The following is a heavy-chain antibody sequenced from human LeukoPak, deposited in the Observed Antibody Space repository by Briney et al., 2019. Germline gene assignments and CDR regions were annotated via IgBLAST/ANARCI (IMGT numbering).Heavy chain of an antibody. J-gene: IGHJ4*02. Sequence: QPGGSLRLSCAASEFTFSNYAVHWVRQAPGKGLEWVTIISDDGNNKYYADSVKGRFTISRDNSKNTVYLQMNSLRDDDTALYYCARDGYYYDSSLDSWGQGTLVTVSS. CDR3: ARDGYYYDSSLDS. V-gene: IGHV3-30*04. D-gene: IGHD3-22*01. CDR1: EFTFSNYA. CDR2: ISDDGNNK.